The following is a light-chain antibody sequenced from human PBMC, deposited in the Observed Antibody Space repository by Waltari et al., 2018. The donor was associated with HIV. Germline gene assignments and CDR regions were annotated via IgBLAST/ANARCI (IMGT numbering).Light chain of an antibody. CDR2: DVN. V-gene: IGLV2-11*01. CDR1: STYVDTF. J-gene: IGLJ1*01. CDR3: CSHAGNFIFV. Sequence: QSALTQPHSVSGSPGQSLTISCTGTSTYVDTFVSWYQQHPGKAPKFIIFDVNKRPSGVPDRFSGSKSGNTASLTISGLQAEDEADYYCCSHAGNFIFVFGTGTKVTVL.